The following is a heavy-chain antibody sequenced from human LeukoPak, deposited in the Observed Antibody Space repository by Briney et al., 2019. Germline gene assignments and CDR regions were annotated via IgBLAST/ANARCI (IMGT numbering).Heavy chain of an antibody. Sequence: PWGSLRLSCAASGFIFSSYWMHWVRQAPGKGLVWVSRINSDGSSTSYADSVKGRFTISRDNAKNTLYLQMNSLRAEDTAVYYCARQVDPALVADYYYYGMGVWGQGTTVTVSS. CDR3: ARQVDPALVADYYYYGMGV. D-gene: IGHD5-18*01. CDR1: GFIFSSYW. CDR2: INSDGSST. J-gene: IGHJ6*02. V-gene: IGHV3-74*01.